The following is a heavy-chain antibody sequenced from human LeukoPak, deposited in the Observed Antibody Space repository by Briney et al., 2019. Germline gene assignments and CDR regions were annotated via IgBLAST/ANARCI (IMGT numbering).Heavy chain of an antibody. V-gene: IGHV4-61*02. Sequence: SQTLSLTCTVSGGSISSGSYYWSWIRQPAEKGLEWIGRISTSGSTNYNPSLKSRVTISSDTSKNQFSLKFSSVTAADTAVYYCARTNILTGYYHFDYWGQGTLVTVSS. CDR2: ISTSGST. CDR1: GGSISSGSYY. J-gene: IGHJ4*02. D-gene: IGHD3-9*01. CDR3: ARTNILTGYYHFDY.